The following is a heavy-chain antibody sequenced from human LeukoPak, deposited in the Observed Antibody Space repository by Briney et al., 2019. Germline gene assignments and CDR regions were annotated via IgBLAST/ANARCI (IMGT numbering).Heavy chain of an antibody. J-gene: IGHJ4*02. D-gene: IGHD5-18*01. V-gene: IGHV3-48*01. CDR1: GLTFSSYS. Sequence: GGSLRLSCAASGLTFSSYSMNWVRQAPGKGLEWVSYISSSSSTIYYADSVKGRFTISRDNAKNSLYLQMNSLRAEDTAVYYCAREGYSYGPAPFDYWGQGTLVTVSS. CDR3: AREGYSYGPAPFDY. CDR2: ISSSSSTI.